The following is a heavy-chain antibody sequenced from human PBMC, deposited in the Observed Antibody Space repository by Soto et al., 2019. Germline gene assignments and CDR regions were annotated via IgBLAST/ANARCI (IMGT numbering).Heavy chain of an antibody. CDR3: AKGTRRIVGATYHLAY. D-gene: IGHD1-26*01. V-gene: IGHV3-23*01. Sequence: EVQLLESGGGLVQPGGSLRLSCAASGFTFSTYAMTWVRQAPGMGLEWVSAISGSGGSTYYADSVKGRFTIARDNSKNTLDRQLNSLRAEDTADYYCAKGTRRIVGATYHLAYWGQGTLV. J-gene: IGHJ4*02. CDR2: ISGSGGST. CDR1: GFTFSTYA.